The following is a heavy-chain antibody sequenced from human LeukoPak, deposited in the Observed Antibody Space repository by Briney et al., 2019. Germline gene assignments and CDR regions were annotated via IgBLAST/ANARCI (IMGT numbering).Heavy chain of an antibody. Sequence: GGSLRLSCAASGFTFSSYWMNWARQAPGKGLEWVASINHNGNVNYYVDSVKGRFTISRDNAKNSLYLQMNSLRVEDTAVYYCARGRPHGNDYWGQGTLVTVSS. V-gene: IGHV3-7*01. CDR2: INHNGNVN. CDR3: ARGRPHGNDY. CDR1: GFTFSSYW. D-gene: IGHD4-23*01. J-gene: IGHJ4*02.